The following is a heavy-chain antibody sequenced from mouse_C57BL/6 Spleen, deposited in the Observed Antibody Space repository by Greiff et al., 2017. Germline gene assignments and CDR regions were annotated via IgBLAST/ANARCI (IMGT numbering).Heavy chain of an antibody. CDR3: ASDRDYGGFTAMDY. Sequence: EVQLMESEGGLVQPGSSMKLSCTASGFTFSDYYMAWVRQVPEKGLEWVANINYDGSSTYYLDSLKSRFIISRDNAKNILYLQMSSLKSEDTATYYCASDRDYGGFTAMDYWGQGTSVTVSS. D-gene: IGHD2-4*01. V-gene: IGHV5-16*01. CDR2: INYDGSST. J-gene: IGHJ4*01. CDR1: GFTFSDYY.